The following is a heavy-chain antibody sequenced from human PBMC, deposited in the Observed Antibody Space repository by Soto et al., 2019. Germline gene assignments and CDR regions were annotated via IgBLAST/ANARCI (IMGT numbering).Heavy chain of an antibody. J-gene: IGHJ4*02. CDR2: IRSKAYGGTT. Sequence: QPGGSLRLSCTASGFTFGDYAMSWVRQAPGKGLEWVGFIRSKAYGGTTEYAASVKGRFTISRDDSKSIAYLQMNSLKTEDTAVYYCTSELYSGNFDYWGQGTLVTVSS. CDR1: GFTFGDYA. V-gene: IGHV3-49*04. D-gene: IGHD1-26*01. CDR3: TSELYSGNFDY.